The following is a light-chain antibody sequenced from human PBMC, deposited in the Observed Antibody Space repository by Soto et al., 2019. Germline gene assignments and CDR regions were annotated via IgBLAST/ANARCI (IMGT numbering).Light chain of an antibody. V-gene: IGKV2-28*01. J-gene: IGKJ3*01. CDR1: QSLLHSNGYNY. CDR3: MQALQSPFT. CDR2: LGS. Sequence: DIVMTQSPLSLPVTPGEPASISCRSSQSLLHSNGYNYLDWYLQKPGQSPQLLIYLGSNRASGVPDRFRGSGSGTDFTLKISRVEAEDVGVYYCMQALQSPFTFGPGTTVDV.